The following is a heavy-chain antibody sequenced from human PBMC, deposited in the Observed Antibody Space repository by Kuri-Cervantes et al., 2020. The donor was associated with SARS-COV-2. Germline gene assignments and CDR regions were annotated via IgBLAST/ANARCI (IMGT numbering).Heavy chain of an antibody. D-gene: IGHD2-8*01. CDR2: IWYDGSHT. V-gene: IGHV3-33*01. CDR3: ASGVRDSDY. J-gene: IGHJ4*02. Sequence: GGSLRLSCAASGFTFSSYAMHWVRQAPGKGLEWVAVIWYDGSHTYYADSVAGRFTISRDNSKKTLNLQMNNLRAEDTAVYYGASGVRDSDYWGQGTLVTVSS. CDR1: GFTFSSYA.